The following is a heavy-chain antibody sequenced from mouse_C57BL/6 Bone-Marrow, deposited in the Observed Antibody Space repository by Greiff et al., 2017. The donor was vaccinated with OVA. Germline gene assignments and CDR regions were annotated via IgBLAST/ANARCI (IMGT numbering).Heavy chain of an antibody. CDR1: GFTFSDYY. D-gene: IGHD3-3*01. CDR2: ISNGGGST. J-gene: IGHJ4*01. V-gene: IGHV5-12*01. Sequence: EVMLVESGGGLVQPGGSLKLSCAASGFTFSDYYMYWVRQTPEKRLEWVAYISNGGGSTYYPDTVKGRFTISRDNAKNTLYLQMSRRKSEDTAMYYCARRGDSYYYAMDYWGQGTSVTVSS. CDR3: ARRGDSYYYAMDY.